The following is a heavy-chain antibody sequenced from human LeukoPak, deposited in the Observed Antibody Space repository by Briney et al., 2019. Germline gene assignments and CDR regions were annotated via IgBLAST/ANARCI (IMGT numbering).Heavy chain of an antibody. D-gene: IGHD5-18*01. CDR2: IYPGDSDT. J-gene: IGHJ4*02. V-gene: IGHV5-51*01. Sequence: GESLKISCKGSGYSFTSYWIGWVRQMPGKGLEWMGIIYPGDSDTRYSPSFQGQVTISADKSISTAYLQRSSLKASDTAMYYCARQADLDTAMGDYWGQGTLVTVSS. CDR1: GYSFTSYW. CDR3: ARQADLDTAMGDY.